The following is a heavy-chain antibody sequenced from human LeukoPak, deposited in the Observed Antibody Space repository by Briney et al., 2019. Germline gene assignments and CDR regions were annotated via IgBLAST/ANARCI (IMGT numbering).Heavy chain of an antibody. Sequence: GGSLRLSCAASGFTFSTTWMTWVRQAPGKGLEWVGRVKSKNDGGTTDFAAPVKGRFTISRDDPKDTVYLQMNSLKTEDTAVYYCTTVSATGTPFLWGQGTLVTVSS. V-gene: IGHV3-15*01. CDR1: GFTFSTTW. J-gene: IGHJ4*02. D-gene: IGHD1-1*01. CDR2: VKSKNDGGTT. CDR3: TTVSATGTPFL.